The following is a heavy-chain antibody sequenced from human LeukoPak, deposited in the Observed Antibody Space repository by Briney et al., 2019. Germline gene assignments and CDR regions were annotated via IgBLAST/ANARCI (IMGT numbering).Heavy chain of an antibody. J-gene: IGHJ4*02. CDR1: GYTFTSYG. CDR2: ISAYNGNT. D-gene: IGHD4-17*01. CDR3: ARDLTTVFFDY. V-gene: IGHV1-18*01. Sequence: ASVKVSCEASGYTFTSYGISWVRQAPGQGLEWMGWISAYNGNTNYAQKLQGRVTMATDTSTSTAYMELRSLRSDDTAVYYCARDLTTVFFDYWGQGTLVTVSS.